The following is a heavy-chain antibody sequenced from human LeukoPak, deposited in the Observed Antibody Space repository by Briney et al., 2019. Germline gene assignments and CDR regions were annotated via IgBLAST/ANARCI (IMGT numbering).Heavy chain of an antibody. CDR2: IYADFDNT. J-gene: IGHJ4*02. D-gene: IGHD4/OR15-4a*01. CDR3: ARALNRHIGAFEY. Sequence: GGSLRLSCAVSGFTVSGDYMSWVRQAPGKGLEWVSVIYADFDNTDYADSVKGRFTISRDSSKNTLYLHMNSLRVEDTATYFCARALNRHIGAFEYWGQGALVTVSS. CDR1: GFTVSGDY. V-gene: IGHV3-53*01.